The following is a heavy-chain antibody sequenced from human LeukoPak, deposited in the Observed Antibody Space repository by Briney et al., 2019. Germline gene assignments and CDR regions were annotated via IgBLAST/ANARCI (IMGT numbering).Heavy chain of an antibody. D-gene: IGHD3-9*01. CDR3: ARLYRGYFDWLPHSP. CDR2: ISSSSSYI. CDR1: GFTFSSYS. V-gene: IGHV3-21*01. J-gene: IGHJ5*02. Sequence: GGSLRLSCAASGFTFSSYSMNWVRQAPGKGLEWVSSISSSSSYIYYADSVKGRFTISRDNAKNSLYLQMNSLRAEDTAVYYCARLYRGYFDWLPHSPWGQGTLVTVSS.